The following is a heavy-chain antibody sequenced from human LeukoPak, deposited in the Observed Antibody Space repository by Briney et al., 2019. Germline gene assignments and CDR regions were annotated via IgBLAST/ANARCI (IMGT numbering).Heavy chain of an antibody. CDR3: AREGSSWYKY. CDR2: IIPIFGTA. J-gene: IGHJ4*02. V-gene: IGHV1-69*13. D-gene: IGHD6-13*01. Sequence: SVKVSCKASGGTFSSYAISWVRQAPGQGLEWMGGIIPIFGTANYAQSFQGRVTITADESTSIAYMELSSLRSEDTAVYYCAREGSSWYKYWGQGTLVTVSS. CDR1: GGTFSSYA.